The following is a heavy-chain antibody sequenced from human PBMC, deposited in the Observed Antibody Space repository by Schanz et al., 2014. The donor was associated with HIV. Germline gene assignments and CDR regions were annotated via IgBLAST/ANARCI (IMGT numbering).Heavy chain of an antibody. CDR1: GGNFSSYG. Sequence: QVQLVQSGAEVKKPGASVKVSCKASGGNFSSYGISWVRQAPGQGLEWMGGINPNSGGADSAQKFQGRVTMTRDTSISTAYLELSRLRSDDTAVYYCAREPNYSGFDSWGHGTLVTVSS. D-gene: IGHD5-12*01. V-gene: IGHV1-2*02. CDR3: AREPNYSGFDS. CDR2: INPNSGGA. J-gene: IGHJ5*01.